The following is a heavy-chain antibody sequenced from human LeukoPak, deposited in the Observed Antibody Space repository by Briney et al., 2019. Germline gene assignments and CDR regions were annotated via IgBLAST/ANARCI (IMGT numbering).Heavy chain of an antibody. CDR1: GGSISSSSYY. D-gene: IGHD2-2*01. CDR3: ARQLGYCSSTSCYADKVDY. J-gene: IGHJ4*02. CDR2: IYYSGST. Sequence: SETLSLTCTVSGGSISSSSYYWGWIRQPPGKGLEWIGSIYYSGSTYYNPSLKSRVTISVDTSKNQFSQKLSSVTAADTAVYYCARQLGYCSSTSCYADKVDYWGQGTLVTVSS. V-gene: IGHV4-39*01.